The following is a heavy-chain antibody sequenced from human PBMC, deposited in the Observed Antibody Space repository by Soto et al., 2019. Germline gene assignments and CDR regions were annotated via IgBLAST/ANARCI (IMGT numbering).Heavy chain of an antibody. J-gene: IGHJ4*02. Sequence: PSETLSLTCSVSGNAISHYYWSWIRQTPGKGLEWIGCVHDRGSTDYNPPLKGRVTMSLHTSKSQFSLNLSSVTAADSATYYCARGTRALITSFFAYWGQG. CDR1: GNAISHYY. CDR3: ARGTRALITSFFAY. D-gene: IGHD1-20*01. CDR2: VHDRGST. V-gene: IGHV4-59*01.